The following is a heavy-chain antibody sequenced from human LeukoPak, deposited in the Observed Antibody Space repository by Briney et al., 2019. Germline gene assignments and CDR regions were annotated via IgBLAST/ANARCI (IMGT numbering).Heavy chain of an antibody. CDR2: INPNSGGT. V-gene: IGHV1-2*02. J-gene: IGHJ4*02. CDR1: GYTFTGYY. D-gene: IGHD3-22*01. CDR3: ARDSYYYDSSGYYRFFDY. Sequence: ASVKVSCKASGYTFTGYYMHWVRQAPGQGLEWMGWINPNSGGTNYAQKFQGRVTMTRDTSISTAYMELSRLRSDDTAVYYCARDSYYYDSSGYYRFFDYWGQGTLVTVSS.